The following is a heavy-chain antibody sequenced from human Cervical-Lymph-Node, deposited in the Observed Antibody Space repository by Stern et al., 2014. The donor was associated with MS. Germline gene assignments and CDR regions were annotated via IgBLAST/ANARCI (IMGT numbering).Heavy chain of an antibody. CDR1: GYTFTNNW. D-gene: IGHD1-1*01. V-gene: IGHV5-51*03. CDR2: IYPDDSDI. J-gene: IGHJ6*02. Sequence: EVQLVESGAEVKKPGESLKISCKGSGYTFTNNWIAWVRQMPGKGLEWMGIIYPDDSDIRYSPSLQGQVTISADKSISPRYLQCCSLKAADSAVYYCASPPPRRKWDDPNYGMDVWGQGTTVTVSS. CDR3: ASPPPRRKWDDPNYGMDV.